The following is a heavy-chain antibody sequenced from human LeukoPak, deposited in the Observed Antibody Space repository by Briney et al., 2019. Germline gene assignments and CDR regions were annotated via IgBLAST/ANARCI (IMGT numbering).Heavy chain of an antibody. CDR1: GFTFSSYS. Sequence: PGRSLRLSCAASGFTFSSYSMNWVRQVAGKGLEWVSSISTSSSYIYYADSVKGRFTISRDNAKNSLYLQMNSLRAEDTAVYYCARDLAGATVAGRWFDYWGQGTLVTVSS. J-gene: IGHJ4*02. CDR3: ARDLAGATVAGRWFDY. CDR2: ISTSSSYI. D-gene: IGHD6-19*01. V-gene: IGHV3-21*01.